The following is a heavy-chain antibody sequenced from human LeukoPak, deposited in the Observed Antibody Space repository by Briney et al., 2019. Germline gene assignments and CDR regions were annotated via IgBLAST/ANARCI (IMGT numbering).Heavy chain of an antibody. D-gene: IGHD3-10*01. V-gene: IGHV4-39*07. CDR1: GGSISSSSYY. J-gene: IGHJ4*02. CDR3: ARERTPKHYYGSGSYDRYFDY. Sequence: SETLSLTCTVSGGSISSSSYYWGWIRQPPGKGLEWIGTIYYSGSTYYNPSLKSRVTISVDTSKNQFYLKLSSVTAADTAVYYCARERTPKHYYGSGSYDRYFDYWGQGTLVTVSS. CDR2: IYYSGST.